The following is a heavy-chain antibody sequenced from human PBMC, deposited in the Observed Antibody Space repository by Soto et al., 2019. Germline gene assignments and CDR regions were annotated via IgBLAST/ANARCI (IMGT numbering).Heavy chain of an antibody. D-gene: IGHD3-16*02. J-gene: IGHJ4*02. Sequence: SETLSLTCAVYGGSFSGYYWSWIRQPPGKGLEWIGEINHSGSTNYNPSLKSRVTISVDTSKNQFSLRLSSVTAADTAVYYCARGRQDARLHLGELSSNCFDYWGQGTLVTVSS. V-gene: IGHV4-34*01. CDR1: GGSFSGYY. CDR3: ARGRQDARLHLGELSSNCFDY. CDR2: INHSGST.